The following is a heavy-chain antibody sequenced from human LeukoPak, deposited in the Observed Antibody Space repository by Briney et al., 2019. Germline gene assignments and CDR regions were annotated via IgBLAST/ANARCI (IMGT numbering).Heavy chain of an antibody. J-gene: IGHJ4*02. V-gene: IGHV3-9*01. CDR2: LSWNGGGI. D-gene: IGHD3-22*01. Sequence: GGSLRLSCAASGFTFDDYAMHWVRQTPGKGLEWVSGLSWNGGGIGYADSVKGRFTISRDNAKNSLYLQMNSLRAEDTALYYCAEDRHYYDSSGGFDFWGQGTLVTVSS. CDR1: GFTFDDYA. CDR3: AEDRHYYDSSGGFDF.